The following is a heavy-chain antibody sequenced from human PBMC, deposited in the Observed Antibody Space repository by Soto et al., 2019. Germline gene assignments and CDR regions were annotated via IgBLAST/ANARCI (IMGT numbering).Heavy chain of an antibody. Sequence: ASVKVSCKASGYTFTSYGISWVRQAPGQGLEWMGWISAYNGNTNYAQKLQGRVTMTTDTSTSTAYMELRSLRSDDTAVYYCARDSGSYSPLFSNYWGQGTLVTVSS. V-gene: IGHV1-18*01. CDR2: ISAYNGNT. CDR1: GYTFTSYG. J-gene: IGHJ4*02. D-gene: IGHD1-26*01. CDR3: ARDSGSYSPLFSNY.